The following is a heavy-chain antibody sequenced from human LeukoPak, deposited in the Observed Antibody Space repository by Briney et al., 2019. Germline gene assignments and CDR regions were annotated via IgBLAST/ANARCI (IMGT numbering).Heavy chain of an antibody. J-gene: IGHJ3*02. CDR1: GFTFSSYA. V-gene: IGHV3-23*01. D-gene: IGHD5-18*01. CDR3: AKDLRLGNLYSYGQFFDI. Sequence: GASLRLSCAASGFTFSSYAMSWVRQAPGKGLEWVSAISGSGGSTYYADSVKGRFTTSRDNSKNTLYLQMNSLRAEDTAVYYCAKDLRLGNLYSYGQFFDIWGQGTMVTVSS. CDR2: ISGSGGST.